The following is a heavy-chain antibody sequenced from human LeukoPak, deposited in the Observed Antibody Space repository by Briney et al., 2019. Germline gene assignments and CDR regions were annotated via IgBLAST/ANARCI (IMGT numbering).Heavy chain of an antibody. V-gene: IGHV4-4*07. CDR3: ARTEDGYPFDY. CDR2: IYSSGST. D-gene: IGHD5-24*01. Sequence: PSETLSLTCTVSGGSISNYYWSWIRQPAGKGLEWIGRIYSSGSTNYKPSLKSRVTISVDTSKNQFSLKLSSVTAADTAVYYCARTEDGYPFDYWGQGTLVTVSS. J-gene: IGHJ4*02. CDR1: GGSISNYY.